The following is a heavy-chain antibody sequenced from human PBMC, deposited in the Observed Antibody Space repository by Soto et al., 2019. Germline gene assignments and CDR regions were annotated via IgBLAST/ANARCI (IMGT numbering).Heavy chain of an antibody. Sequence: GASVKVSCKASGYTFTNYAMHWVRQAPGQRLEWMGWINAGNGNTKYSQKFQGRFTISRDNSKSALYLQMNSLRGDDTAIYYCAKAISDYYAPSDYWGQGTQVTVSS. CDR1: GYTFTNYA. CDR2: INAGNGNT. V-gene: IGHV1-3*01. CDR3: AKAISDYYAPSDY. D-gene: IGHD3-22*01. J-gene: IGHJ4*02.